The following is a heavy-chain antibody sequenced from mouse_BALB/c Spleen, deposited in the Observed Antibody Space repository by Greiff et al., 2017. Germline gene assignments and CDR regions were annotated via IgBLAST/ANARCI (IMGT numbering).Heavy chain of an antibody. CDR2: ISYDGSN. CDR1: GYSITSGYY. CDR3: ALYYGYDWYFDV. Sequence: EVQRVESGPGLVKPSQSLSLTCSVTGYSITSGYYWNWIRQFPGNKLEWMGYISYDGSNNYNPSLKNRISITRDTSKNQFFLKLNSVTTEDTATYYCALYYGYDWYFDVWGAGTTVTVSS. V-gene: IGHV3-6*02. D-gene: IGHD2-2*01. J-gene: IGHJ1*01.